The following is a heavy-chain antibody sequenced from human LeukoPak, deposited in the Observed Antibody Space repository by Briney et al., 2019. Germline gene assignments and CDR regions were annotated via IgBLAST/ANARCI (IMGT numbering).Heavy chain of an antibody. Sequence: PGGSLRLSCAASGFTFSSYSMNWVRQAPGKGLEWVSYISSSSNTIYYADSVKGRFTISRDNAKNSLYLQMNSLRAEDTAVYYCAAMTTVTPGGFDPWGQGTLVTVSS. V-gene: IGHV3-48*01. CDR3: AAMTTVTPGGFDP. CDR2: ISSSSNTI. J-gene: IGHJ5*02. D-gene: IGHD4-17*01. CDR1: GFTFSSYS.